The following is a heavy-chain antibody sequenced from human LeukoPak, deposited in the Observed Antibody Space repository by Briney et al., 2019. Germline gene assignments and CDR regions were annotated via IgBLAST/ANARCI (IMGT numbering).Heavy chain of an antibody. CDR2: IYYSGST. J-gene: IGHJ3*02. CDR3: ARLRRAFDI. V-gene: IGHV4-59*01. CDR1: GGSISSYY. Sequence: SETLSLTCTVSGGSISSYYWSWIRQPPGKGLEWIGYIYYSGSTNYNPSLKSRVTISVDTSKNQFSLKPSSVTAADTAVYYCARLRRAFDIWGQGTMVTVSS.